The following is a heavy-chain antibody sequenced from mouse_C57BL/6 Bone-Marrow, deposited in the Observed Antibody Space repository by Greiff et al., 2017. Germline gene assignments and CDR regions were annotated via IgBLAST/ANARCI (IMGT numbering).Heavy chain of an antibody. D-gene: IGHD1-1*01. Sequence: EVKLQESGPGLVKPSQSLSLTCSVTGYSITSGYYWNWIRQFPGNKLEWMGYISYDGSNNYNPSLKNRISITRDTSKNQFFLKLNSVTTEDTATYYCARDYYYCSSYAMDYWGQGTSVTVSS. CDR3: ARDYYYCSSYAMDY. V-gene: IGHV3-6*01. J-gene: IGHJ4*01. CDR1: GYSITSGYY. CDR2: ISYDGSN.